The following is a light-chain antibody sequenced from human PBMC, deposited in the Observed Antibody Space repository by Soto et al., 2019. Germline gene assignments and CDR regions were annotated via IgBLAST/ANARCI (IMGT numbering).Light chain of an antibody. V-gene: IGLV1-40*01. CDR3: QSYDSSLRNVV. CDR1: SSNIGAGYD. Sequence: QSVLTQPPSVSGAPGQRVTISCTGSSSNIGAGYDVHWYQQLPGTAPKLLIYGNSNRPSGVPDRFSGSKSGTSASLAITGLQSADEADYYCQSYDSSLRNVVFGGGTKVTVL. J-gene: IGLJ2*01. CDR2: GNS.